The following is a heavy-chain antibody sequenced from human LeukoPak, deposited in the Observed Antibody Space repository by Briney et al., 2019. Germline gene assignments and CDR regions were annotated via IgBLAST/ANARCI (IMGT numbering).Heavy chain of an antibody. D-gene: IGHD4-23*01. CDR2: ISGNDVTT. CDR1: GFTFSTYA. J-gene: IGHJ4*02. CDR3: AKALYGGNTV. Sequence: GSLTLSCAASGFTFSTYAMGWVRQAPGEGLRWVSSISGNDVTTYYADSVKGRFTISRDNSKNTLYLQMNSLRAEDTALYYCAKALYGGNTVWGQGTLVTVSS. V-gene: IGHV3-23*01.